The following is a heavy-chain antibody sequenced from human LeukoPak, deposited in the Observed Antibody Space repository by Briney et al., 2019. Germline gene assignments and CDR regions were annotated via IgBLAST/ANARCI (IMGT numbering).Heavy chain of an antibody. CDR1: GYTFTSYD. J-gene: IGHJ6*04. CDR2: MNPNSGNT. Sequence: APVKVSCKASGYTFTSYDINWVRQATGQGLEWMGWMNPNSGNTGYAQKFQGRVTMTRNTSISTAYMEVSSLRSEDTAVYYCARGGDSGGNNYGMDVGAKGPTVPVP. CDR3: ARGGDSGGNNYGMDV. V-gene: IGHV1-8*01. D-gene: IGHD1-26*01.